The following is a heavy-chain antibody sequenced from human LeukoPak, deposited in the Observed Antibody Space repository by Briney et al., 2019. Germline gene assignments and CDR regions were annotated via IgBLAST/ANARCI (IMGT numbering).Heavy chain of an antibody. Sequence: GRSLRLSCAASGFTFSSYGMHWVRQAPGKGLEWVAVIWYDGSNKYYADSVKGRFTISRDNSKNTLYLQMNSLRAEDTAVYYCAAGGSYYLDYWGQGTLATVSS. D-gene: IGHD1-26*01. CDR1: GFTFSSYG. CDR2: IWYDGSNK. V-gene: IGHV3-33*01. CDR3: AAGGSYYLDY. J-gene: IGHJ4*02.